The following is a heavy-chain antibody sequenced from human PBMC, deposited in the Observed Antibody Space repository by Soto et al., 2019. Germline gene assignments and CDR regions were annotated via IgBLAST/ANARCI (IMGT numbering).Heavy chain of an antibody. CDR2: INPNTGGT. CDR1: GYTFTGYY. D-gene: IGHD3-9*01. CDR3: ARYSYYDILTGYSRNAFDI. V-gene: IGHV1-2*02. J-gene: IGHJ3*02. Sequence: QVQLVQSGAEVKKPGASLKVSCKASGYTFTGYYIHWVRQAPGQGLEWMGWINPNTGGTNYAQNFQGRVTVTRDTSITTAYMDLSSLRSDDTAMYYCARYSYYDILTGYSRNAFDIWGPGTMVTVSS.